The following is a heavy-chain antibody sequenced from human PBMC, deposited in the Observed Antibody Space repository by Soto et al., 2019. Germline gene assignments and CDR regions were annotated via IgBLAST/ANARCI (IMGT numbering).Heavy chain of an antibody. CDR2: IYSGGST. V-gene: IGHV3-53*01. CDR1: GFTVSSNY. D-gene: IGHD3-22*01. J-gene: IGHJ4*02. Sequence: GGSLRLSCAASGFTVSSNYMSWVRQAPGKGLEWVSVIYSGGSTYYADSVKGRFTISRDNSKNTLYLQMNSLRAEDTAVYYCARVATFFDSSGYYYDYWGQGTLVTVSS. CDR3: ARVATFFDSSGYYYDY.